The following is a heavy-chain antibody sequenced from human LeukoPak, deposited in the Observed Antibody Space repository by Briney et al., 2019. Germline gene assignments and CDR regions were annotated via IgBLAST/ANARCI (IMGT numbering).Heavy chain of an antibody. D-gene: IGHD5-12*01. CDR2: IYYSGST. V-gene: IGHV4-31*03. CDR1: GGSISSGGYY. J-gene: IGHJ4*02. Sequence: SETLSLTCTVPGGSISSGGYYWSWIRQHPGKGLEWIGYIYYSGSTYYNPSLKSRVTISVDTSKNQFSLKLSSVTAADTAVYYCARGRDGYNCFDYWGQGTLVTVSS. CDR3: ARGRDGYNCFDY.